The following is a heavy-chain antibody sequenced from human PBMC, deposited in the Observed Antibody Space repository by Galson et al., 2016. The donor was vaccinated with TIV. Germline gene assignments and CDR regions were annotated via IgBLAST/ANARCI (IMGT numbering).Heavy chain of an antibody. CDR3: ARDRLGAKRAFDI. D-gene: IGHD3-16*01. J-gene: IGHJ3*02. Sequence: VKVSCKASGYTFTSHTMHWVRQAPGQRLEWMGWINVGNGNTTYVQKFKGRVTITSDTSARIAYMELSTLTSEDTAMYYCARDRLGAKRAFDIWGQGTLVTVSS. CDR1: GYTFTSHT. CDR2: INVGNGNT. V-gene: IGHV1-3*01.